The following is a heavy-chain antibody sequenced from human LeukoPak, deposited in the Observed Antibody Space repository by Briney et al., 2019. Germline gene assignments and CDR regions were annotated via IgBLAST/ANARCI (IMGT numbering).Heavy chain of an antibody. CDR2: ISSSSSYI. D-gene: IGHD2-2*01. CDR1: GFTFSSYS. CDR3: ARADRTSWFDY. Sequence: PGGSLRLSCAASGFTFSSYSMNWVRQAPGKGLEWVSSISSSSSYISYADSVKGRFTISRDNAKNSLSLQMNSVRPEDTAVYYCARADRTSWFDYWGQGTLVTVSS. V-gene: IGHV3-21*04. J-gene: IGHJ4*02.